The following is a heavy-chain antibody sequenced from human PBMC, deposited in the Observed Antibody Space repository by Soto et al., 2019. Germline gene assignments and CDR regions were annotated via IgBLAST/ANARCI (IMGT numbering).Heavy chain of an antibody. CDR1: GYTFTIYG. J-gene: IGHJ4*02. D-gene: IGHD1-26*01. Sequence: ASVKVSCKASGYTFTIYGISWVRQAPGQGLEWMGWISAYNANTNYAQKLQGRVTMTTDTSTSTSYMELRSLRSDDTAVYFCARDRLGATGDYWGQGTLVTVSS. CDR2: ISAYNANT. V-gene: IGHV1-18*01. CDR3: ARDRLGATGDY.